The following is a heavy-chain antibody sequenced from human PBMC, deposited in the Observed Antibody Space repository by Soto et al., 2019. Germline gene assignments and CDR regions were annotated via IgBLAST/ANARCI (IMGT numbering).Heavy chain of an antibody. Sequence: QVQLVQSGAEVRKPGSSLRDSCKSSGATFSTTGISWVRQAPGQGLEWMGGIIPLFGTPKYARKFQGRVSITADESTSTVYMELNSLRPDDAAVYYCARASPVICGGDPCYRLDSSFDSWGQGSLVIVSS. J-gene: IGHJ5*01. V-gene: IGHV1-69*01. CDR3: ARASPVICGGDPCYRLDSSFDS. CDR1: GATFSTTG. D-gene: IGHD2-21*02. CDR2: IIPLFGTP.